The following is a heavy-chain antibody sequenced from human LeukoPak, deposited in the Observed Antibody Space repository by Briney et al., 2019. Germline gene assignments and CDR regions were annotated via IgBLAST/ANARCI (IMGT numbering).Heavy chain of an antibody. CDR1: GGTFSSYA. D-gene: IGHD2-15*01. J-gene: IGHJ4*02. Sequence: SVKVSCKASGGTFSSYAITWVRQAPGQGLEWMGGIIPIFGTANYAQKFQGRVTITADESTSTAYMELSSLRSEDTAVYYCARGPVVAATTYFDYWGQGTLVTVSS. CDR3: ARGPVVAATTYFDY. CDR2: IIPIFGTA. V-gene: IGHV1-69*13.